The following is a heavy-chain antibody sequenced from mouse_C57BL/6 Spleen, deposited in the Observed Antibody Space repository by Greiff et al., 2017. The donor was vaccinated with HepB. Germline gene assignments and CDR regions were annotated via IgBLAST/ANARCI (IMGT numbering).Heavy chain of an antibody. D-gene: IGHD1-1*01. Sequence: VKLQESGAELVKPGASVKISCKASGYAFSSYWMNWVKQRPGKGLEWIGQIYPGDGDTNYNGKFKGKATLTADKSSSTAYMQLSSLTSEDSAVYFCARSYGSSPYFDVWGTGTTVTVSS. CDR1: GYAFSSYW. J-gene: IGHJ1*03. CDR3: ARSYGSSPYFDV. CDR2: IYPGDGDT. V-gene: IGHV1-80*01.